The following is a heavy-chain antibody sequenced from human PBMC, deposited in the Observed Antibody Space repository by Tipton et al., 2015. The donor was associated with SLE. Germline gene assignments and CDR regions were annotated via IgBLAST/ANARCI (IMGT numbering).Heavy chain of an antibody. V-gene: IGHV3-7*01. J-gene: IGHJ4*02. CDR2: IKHDGSEK. CDR3: AREYASEYYFGN. CDR1: GFTFSHYW. Sequence: SLRLSCVASGFTFSHYWMTWVRQAPGKGLEWVANIKHDGSEKFYVDSVKGRFTISRDNAKNSLYLQINSLRVEDTAVYYCAREYASEYYFGNWGQGTLVTVSS. D-gene: IGHD3-16*01.